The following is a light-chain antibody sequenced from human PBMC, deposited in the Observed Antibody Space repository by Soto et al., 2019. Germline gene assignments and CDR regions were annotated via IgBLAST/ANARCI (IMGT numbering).Light chain of an antibody. V-gene: IGLV2-11*01. CDR3: CSYAGSSPV. J-gene: IGLJ2*01. Sequence: QSALTQPRSVSGSPGQSVTISCTGTSSDVGGYNYVSWYQQHPGKAPKLMIYDVSKRPSGVPDRFSGSKSGNTASLTISGLQAEDEADYSCCSYAGSSPVFGGGTQLTVL. CDR2: DVS. CDR1: SSDVGGYNY.